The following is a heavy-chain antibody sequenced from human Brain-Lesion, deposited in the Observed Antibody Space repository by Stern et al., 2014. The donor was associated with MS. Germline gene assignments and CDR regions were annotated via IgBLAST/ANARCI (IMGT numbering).Heavy chain of an antibody. CDR2: FDPEDGET. J-gene: IGHJ4*02. V-gene: IGHV1-24*01. Sequence: QVQLVESGAEVKKPGASVKVSCKVSGYTLTELSMHWVRQAPRKGLEWMGGFDPEDGETIYAQKFQGRVTMTEDTSTDTAYMELSSLRSEDTAVYYCATLSPGAGGNYYRHFDYWGREPWSPSPQ. CDR3: ATLSPGAGGNYYRHFDY. CDR1: GYTLTELS. D-gene: IGHD1-26*01.